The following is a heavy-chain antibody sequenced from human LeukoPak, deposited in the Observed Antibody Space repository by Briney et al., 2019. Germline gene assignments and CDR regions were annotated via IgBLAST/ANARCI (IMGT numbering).Heavy chain of an antibody. Sequence: GGSLRLSCAASGFTFRNAWMSWVRQAPGKGLEWVGRIKSKTDGGTTDYAAPVKGRFTISRDDSKNTLYPQMNSLKTEDTAVYYCTTARQRRIWSGYRPFDYWGQGTLVTVSS. CDR3: TTARQRRIWSGYRPFDY. CDR2: IKSKTDGGTT. J-gene: IGHJ4*02. V-gene: IGHV3-15*01. CDR1: GFTFRNAW. D-gene: IGHD3-3*01.